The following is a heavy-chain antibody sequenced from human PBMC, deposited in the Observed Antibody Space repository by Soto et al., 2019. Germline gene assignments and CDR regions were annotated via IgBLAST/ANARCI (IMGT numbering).Heavy chain of an antibody. J-gene: IGHJ6*02. CDR3: AKDKEGSGGSSYGMDV. V-gene: IGHV3-23*01. CDR1: GFTVSSYA. D-gene: IGHD1-26*01. Sequence: PGGSLRLCCAASGFTVSSYAMSWVRQAPGKGLEWVSYISGSGGTTNYADSVKGRFTISRDSSRNTLYLQMSSLRAEDTAVYFCAKDKEGSGGSSYGMDVWGQGTTVTVSS. CDR2: ISGSGGTT.